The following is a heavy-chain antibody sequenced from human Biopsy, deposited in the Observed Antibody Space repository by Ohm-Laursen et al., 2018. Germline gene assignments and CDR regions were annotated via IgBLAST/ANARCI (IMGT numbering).Heavy chain of an antibody. J-gene: IGHJ3*02. D-gene: IGHD5/OR15-5a*01. Sequence: ASVKVSCKASGHTFKSYGISWVRQAPEQGLEWLGWISGQRNKTRYGQKVQGRVMMTKDTSTTTAHLELRSLRSDDTAVYYCARHSPPGLEVSWNDVFDIWGQGTVVTVS. CDR3: ARHSPPGLEVSWNDVFDI. V-gene: IGHV1-18*01. CDR2: ISGQRNKT. CDR1: GHTFKSYG.